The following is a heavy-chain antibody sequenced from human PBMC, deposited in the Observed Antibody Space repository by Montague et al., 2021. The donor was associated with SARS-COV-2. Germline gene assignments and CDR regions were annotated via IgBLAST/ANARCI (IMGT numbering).Heavy chain of an antibody. D-gene: IGHD6-19*01. CDR1: GGSISSGGYY. V-gene: IGHV4-31*03. Sequence: TLSLTCTVSGGSISSGGYYWSWIRQHPGKGLEWLGYIYYSGSTYYXXXLKSRVTISVDTSKNQFSLKLSSVTAADTAVYYCATAEWGGWYLSDYWGQGTLVTVSS. J-gene: IGHJ4*02. CDR3: ATAEWGGWYLSDY. CDR2: IYYSGST.